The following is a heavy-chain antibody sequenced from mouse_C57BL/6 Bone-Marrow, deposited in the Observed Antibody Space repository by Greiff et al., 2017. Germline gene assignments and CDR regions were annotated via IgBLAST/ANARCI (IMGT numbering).Heavy chain of an antibody. J-gene: IGHJ4*01. V-gene: IGHV5-9-1*02. CDR1: GFTFSSYA. CDR3: TRDPAVVGMDY. CDR2: ISSGGDYI. D-gene: IGHD1-1*01. Sequence: EVKLVESGEGLVKPGGSLKLSCAASGFTFSSYAMSWVRQTPEKRLEWVAYISSGGDYIYYADTVKGRFTISRDNARNTLYLQMSSLKSEDTAMYYCTRDPAVVGMDYWGKGTSVTVSS.